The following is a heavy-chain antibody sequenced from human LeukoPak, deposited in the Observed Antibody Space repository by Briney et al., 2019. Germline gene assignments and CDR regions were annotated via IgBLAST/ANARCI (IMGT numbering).Heavy chain of an antibody. J-gene: IGHJ4*02. CDR2: SIPIFGRT. Sequence: SVKVSCKGSVGTFRSTGICWVRQAPGQGREWMGGSIPIFGRTHYAQKLQGRVTITTDESTGTAYMEVSSLRSEDTAVYYCARDVFSRDPHYGGPVHDWGQGTVVTVSS. CDR1: VGTFRSTG. CDR3: ARDVFSRDPHYGGPVHD. V-gene: IGHV1-69*05. D-gene: IGHD4/OR15-4a*01.